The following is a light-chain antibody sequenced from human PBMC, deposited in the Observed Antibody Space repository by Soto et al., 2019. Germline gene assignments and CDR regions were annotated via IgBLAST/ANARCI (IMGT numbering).Light chain of an antibody. CDR3: QQYGNSPPWT. J-gene: IGKJ1*01. CDR1: QSVSNNY. V-gene: IGKV3-20*01. Sequence: EIVLTQSPGTLSLSPWERATLSCRASQSVSNNYLAWYQQKPGQAPRLLIYGASNRATGIPDRFSGSGSGTDFTLTISRLKPEDFAVYYCQQYGNSPPWTFGQGTKVDIK. CDR2: GAS.